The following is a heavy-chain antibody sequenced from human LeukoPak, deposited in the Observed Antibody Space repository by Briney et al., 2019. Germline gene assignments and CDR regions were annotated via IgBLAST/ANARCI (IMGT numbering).Heavy chain of an antibody. J-gene: IGHJ5*02. CDR1: GGSISSGGYY. V-gene: IGHV4-30-2*01. Sequence: SQTLSLTCTVSGGSISSGGYYWSWIRQPPGKGLEWIGEINHSGSTNYNPSLKSRVTISVDTSKNQFSLKLSSVTAADTAVYYCASKPPITIFGVVIPWGQGTLVTVSS. D-gene: IGHD3-3*01. CDR2: INHSGST. CDR3: ASKPPITIFGVVIP.